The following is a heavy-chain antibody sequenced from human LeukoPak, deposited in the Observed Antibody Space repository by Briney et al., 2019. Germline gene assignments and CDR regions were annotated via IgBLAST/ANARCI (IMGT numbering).Heavy chain of an antibody. Sequence: SETLSLTCTVSGGSISSSSYYWGWIRQPPGKGLEWIGSIYYSGSTYYNPSLKSRVTISVDTSKNQFSLKLSSVTAADTAVYYCARVHERIAAALDYWGQGTLVTVSS. D-gene: IGHD6-13*01. CDR3: ARVHERIAAALDY. CDR2: IYYSGST. J-gene: IGHJ4*02. V-gene: IGHV4-39*07. CDR1: GGSISSSSYY.